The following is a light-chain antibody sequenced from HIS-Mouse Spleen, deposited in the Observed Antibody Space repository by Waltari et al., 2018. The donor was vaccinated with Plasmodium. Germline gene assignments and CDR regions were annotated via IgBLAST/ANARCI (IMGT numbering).Light chain of an antibody. CDR2: AAS. CDR1: QSISSY. CDR3: QQSYSTWT. Sequence: DIQMTQLPSPLSASVAHRVTITCPASQSISSYFNWYEQKPAKAPNLLIYAASSLQSGVPSRFSGSGAGTDYILTISNLQREDFATCYCQQSYSTWTFGQGTKVEMK. V-gene: IGKV1-39*01. J-gene: IGKJ1*01.